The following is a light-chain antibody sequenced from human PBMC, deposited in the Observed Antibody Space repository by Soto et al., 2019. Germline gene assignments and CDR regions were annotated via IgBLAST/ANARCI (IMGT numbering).Light chain of an antibody. J-gene: IGKJ2*01. CDR1: QRSGNW. Sequence: DIQMTQSPSTLSASVGDRVTITCRASQRSGNWLAWYQQKPGKAPKLLIYGASSLESGVPSRFSGSGSGTEFTLIISSLQPDDLATYYCPQYSSYSFGQGTKLEIK. CDR2: GAS. CDR3: PQYSSYS. V-gene: IGKV1-5*01.